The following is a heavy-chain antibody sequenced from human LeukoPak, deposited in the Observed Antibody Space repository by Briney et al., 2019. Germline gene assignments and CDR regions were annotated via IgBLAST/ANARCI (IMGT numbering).Heavy chain of an antibody. Sequence: GGSLRLSCAASGFTFSSYEMNWVRQAPGKGLEWVSYISSSGRTIYYADSVKGRFTISRDNAKNSLYLQMNSLRAEDTAVYYCASGFGELPLYYYYGMDVWGKGTTVTVSS. CDR1: GFTFSSYE. CDR2: ISSSGRTI. V-gene: IGHV3-48*03. CDR3: ASGFGELPLYYYYGMDV. D-gene: IGHD3-10*01. J-gene: IGHJ6*04.